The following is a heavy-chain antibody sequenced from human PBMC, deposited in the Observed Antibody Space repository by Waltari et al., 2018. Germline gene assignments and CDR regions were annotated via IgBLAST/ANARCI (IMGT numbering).Heavy chain of an antibody. Sequence: QVQLQQWGAGLLKPSETLSLTCAVYGGSFSGYYWRWIRQPPGKGLEWIGEINHSGSTNYNPSLKSRVTISVDTSKNQFSLKLSSVTAADTAVYYCARGAVVVVAATRGGNYFDYWGQGTLVTVSS. V-gene: IGHV4-34*01. D-gene: IGHD2-15*01. CDR2: INHSGST. CDR3: ARGAVVVVAATRGGNYFDY. CDR1: GGSFSGYY. J-gene: IGHJ4*02.